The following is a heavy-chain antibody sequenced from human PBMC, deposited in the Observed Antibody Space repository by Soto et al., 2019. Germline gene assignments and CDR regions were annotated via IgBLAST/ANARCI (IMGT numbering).Heavy chain of an antibody. D-gene: IGHD5-18*01. V-gene: IGHV3-30*04. CDR3: AREGIQLWSNTFDI. CDR1: GFTISPTA. J-gene: IGHJ3*02. CDR2: ISYHGSTQ. Sequence: GGSLRLSCTASGFTISPTAMHWVRQAPGKGLEWVAVISYHGSTQYYTNSVKGRFTISRDNSENTLYLQMNSLRVEDTAVYYCAREGIQLWSNTFDIWGRYNGHRLL.